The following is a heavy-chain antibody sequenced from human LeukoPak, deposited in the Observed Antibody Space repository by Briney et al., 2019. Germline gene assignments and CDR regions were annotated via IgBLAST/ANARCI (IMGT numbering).Heavy chain of an antibody. Sequence: GGSLRLSCAASGFTVSSNYMSWVRQAPGKGLEWVSVIYSGGSTYYADSVKGRFTISRDNSRNTLFLQMNSLRAEDTAVYYCAHGAMYQLDYWGQGTLVTVSS. D-gene: IGHD2-2*01. CDR3: AHGAMYQLDY. V-gene: IGHV3-53*01. J-gene: IGHJ4*02. CDR1: GFTVSSNY. CDR2: IYSGGST.